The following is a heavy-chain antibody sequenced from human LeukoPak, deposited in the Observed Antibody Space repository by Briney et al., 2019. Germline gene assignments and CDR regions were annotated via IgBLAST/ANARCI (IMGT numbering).Heavy chain of an antibody. CDR3: ARDSGYSSLFDY. J-gene: IGHJ4*02. CDR1: GFTFSSYW. V-gene: IGHV3-74*01. CDR2: INSDGCST. D-gene: IGHD6-13*01. Sequence: GGSLRLSCAASGFTFSSYWMHWVRQAPGKGLVWVSRINSDGCSTSYADSVKGRFTISRDNAKNTLYLQMNSLRAEDTAVYYCARDSGYSSLFDYWGQGTLVTVSS.